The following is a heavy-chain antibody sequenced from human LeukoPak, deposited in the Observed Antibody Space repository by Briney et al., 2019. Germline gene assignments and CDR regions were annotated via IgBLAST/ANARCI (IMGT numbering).Heavy chain of an antibody. J-gene: IGHJ4*02. CDR3: AIGLFSSSWCFDY. Sequence: GESLQISCQGSGYRFTSYWISWVRPMPGKGREWMGRIDPSDSYTNYSPSFQGHVTISADKSISTAYLQWSSLKASDTALYYCAIGLFSSSWCFDYWGQGTLVPVSS. CDR2: IDPSDSYT. V-gene: IGHV5-10-1*01. D-gene: IGHD6-13*01. CDR1: GYRFTSYW.